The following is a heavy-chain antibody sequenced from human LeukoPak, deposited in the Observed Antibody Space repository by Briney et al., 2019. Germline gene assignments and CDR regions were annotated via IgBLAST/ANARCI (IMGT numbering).Heavy chain of an antibody. Sequence: GGSLRLSCAASGFTFSSYSMNWVRQAPGKGLEWVSSISSSSSYIYYADSVKGRFTISRDNAKNSLYLQMNSLRAEDTAVYNCARDRYSGYRRRSSFDYWGQGTLVTVSS. CDR1: GFTFSSYS. CDR3: ARDRYSGYRRRSSFDY. J-gene: IGHJ4*02. V-gene: IGHV3-21*01. CDR2: ISSSSSYI. D-gene: IGHD5-12*01.